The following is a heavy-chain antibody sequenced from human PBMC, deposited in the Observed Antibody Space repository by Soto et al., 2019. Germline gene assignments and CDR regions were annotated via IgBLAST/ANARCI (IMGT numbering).Heavy chain of an antibody. Sequence: QVQLVQSGAEVKKPGASVKVSCKASGYTFTSYYMHWVRQAPGQGLEWMGIINPSGGSTSYAQKFQGRVTMTRDTSTSTVYMELRSLRSEDTAVYYCATRRWAPKYFQHWGQGTLVTVSS. J-gene: IGHJ1*01. V-gene: IGHV1-46*01. D-gene: IGHD2-2*01. CDR2: INPSGGST. CDR3: ATRRWAPKYFQH. CDR1: GYTFTSYY.